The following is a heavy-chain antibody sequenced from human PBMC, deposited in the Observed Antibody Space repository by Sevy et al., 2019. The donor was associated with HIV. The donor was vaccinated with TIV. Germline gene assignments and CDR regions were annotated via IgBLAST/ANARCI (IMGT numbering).Heavy chain of an antibody. Sequence: GGSPRLSCAASGFTFSSYSMNWVRQAPGKGLEWVSYISSSTSIIYYADSVKGRLTISRDNAKNSLYLQMNSLGDADTAVYYCARDLGPYSSGWTDYWGQGTLVTVSS. CDR3: ARDLGPYSSGWTDY. CDR2: ISSSTSII. D-gene: IGHD6-19*01. V-gene: IGHV3-48*02. CDR1: GFTFSSYS. J-gene: IGHJ4*02.